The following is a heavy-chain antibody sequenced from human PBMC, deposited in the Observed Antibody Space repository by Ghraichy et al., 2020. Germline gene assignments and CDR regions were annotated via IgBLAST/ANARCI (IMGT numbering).Heavy chain of an antibody. D-gene: IGHD3-10*01. CDR2: ISGDADST. CDR1: GFSFSNYA. Sequence: GGSLRLSCAASGFSFSNYAMNWVRQAPGKGLQWVSSISGDADSTNYADSVKGRFIISRDNSRSTIYLQMNSLGVDDTAVYYCAKDVYFTSGSSPGKYFQRWGQGSLVTVSS. CDR3: AKDVYFTSGSSPGKYFQR. J-gene: IGHJ1*01. V-gene: IGHV3-23*01.